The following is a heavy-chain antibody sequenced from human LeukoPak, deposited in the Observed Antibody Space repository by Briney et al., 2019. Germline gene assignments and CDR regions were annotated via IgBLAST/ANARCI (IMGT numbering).Heavy chain of an antibody. CDR2: INSDGSST. J-gene: IGHJ4*02. V-gene: IGHV3-74*01. CDR1: GFTFTNYW. CDR3: ARDRGFYYVLDY. Sequence: PGGSLGLSCAASGFTFTNYWMHWVRQAPGKGLVWVSRINSDGSSTSYADSVKGRFTISRDNAKNTLYLQMNSLRVEDTAVYYCARDRGFYYVLDYWGQGTLVTVSS. D-gene: IGHD3-10*02.